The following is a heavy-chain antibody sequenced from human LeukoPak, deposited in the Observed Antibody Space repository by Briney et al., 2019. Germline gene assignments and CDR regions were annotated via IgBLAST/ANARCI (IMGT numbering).Heavy chain of an antibody. CDR1: GYTFTGYY. CDR3: ARGMYSSSWYDYYYYMDV. Sequence: ASVKVSCKASGYTFTGYYMHWVRQAPGQGLEWMGWINPNSGGTNYAQKFQGRVTMTRDTSISTAYMELSSLRSEDTAVYYCARGMYSSSWYDYYYYMDVWGKGTTVTVSS. V-gene: IGHV1-2*02. J-gene: IGHJ6*03. CDR2: INPNSGGT. D-gene: IGHD6-13*01.